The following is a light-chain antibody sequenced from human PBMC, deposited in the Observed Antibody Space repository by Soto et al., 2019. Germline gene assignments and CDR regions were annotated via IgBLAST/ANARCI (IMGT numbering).Light chain of an antibody. CDR1: QSVSGY. CDR2: RIF. CDR3: LQHYSWPWT. Sequence: EIVMTQSPGTVSVFPGETVTLSCRASQSVSGYLDWFHQKPGQAPRLVLLRIFTRAIGVPARFSGSGSETEFTITISGLPSEDSGVYYCLQHYSWPWTFGQGTKVEIK. J-gene: IGKJ1*01. V-gene: IGKV3-15*01.